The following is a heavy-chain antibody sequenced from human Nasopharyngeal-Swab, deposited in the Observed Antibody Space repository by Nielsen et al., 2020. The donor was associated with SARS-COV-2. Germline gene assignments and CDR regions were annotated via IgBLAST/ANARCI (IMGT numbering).Heavy chain of an antibody. J-gene: IGHJ4*02. CDR1: GFTFSSYG. CDR2: ISYDGSNK. V-gene: IGHV3-30*03. CDR3: AIISHDYGDFFDY. Sequence: GGSLRLSCAASGFTFSSYGMHWVRQAPGKGLEWVAVISYDGSNKYYADSVKGRFTISRDNSKNTLYLQMNSLRAEDTAVYYCAIISHDYGDFFDYWGQGTLVTVSS. D-gene: IGHD4-17*01.